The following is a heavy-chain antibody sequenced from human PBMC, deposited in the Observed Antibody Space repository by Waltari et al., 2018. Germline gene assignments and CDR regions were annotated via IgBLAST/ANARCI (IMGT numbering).Heavy chain of an antibody. D-gene: IGHD1-26*01. CDR3: ARSYQSGSYSDY. Sequence: QVQLVQSGAEVKKPGASVQVSCKTSGYAFTSYYMHWVRQAPGQGLEWMGWIHPNSGGTNYAQKYQGRITMTRDTSISTVYMELSRLISNDTAVYYCARSYQSGSYSDYWGQGTPVTVSS. CDR2: IHPNSGGT. CDR1: GYAFTSYY. J-gene: IGHJ4*02. V-gene: IGHV1-2*02.